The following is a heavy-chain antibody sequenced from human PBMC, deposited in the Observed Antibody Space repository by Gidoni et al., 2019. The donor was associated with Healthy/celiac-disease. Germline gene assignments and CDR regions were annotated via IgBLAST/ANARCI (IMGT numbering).Heavy chain of an antibody. CDR3: ARWSVGRVDAFDI. Sequence: QVQLQESVPGLVKPSQTLSLTCTVSGGSIRSGDYYWCWIRQPPGKGLEWIGYLYYLGSTYYNPSLKSRVTISVDTSKNQFSLKLSSVTAADTAVYYCARWSVGRVDAFDIWGQGTMVTVSS. J-gene: IGHJ3*02. CDR2: LYYLGST. V-gene: IGHV4-30-4*01. D-gene: IGHD1-26*01. CDR1: GGSIRSGDYY.